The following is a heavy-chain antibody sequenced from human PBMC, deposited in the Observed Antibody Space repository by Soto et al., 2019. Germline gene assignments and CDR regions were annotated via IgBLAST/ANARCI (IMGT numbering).Heavy chain of an antibody. J-gene: IGHJ6*03. CDR3: ARMVRGSNIDYYHYMDV. D-gene: IGHD3-10*01. CDR2: ISAYNGDT. Sequence: QVQLVQSGGEVRKPGASVKVSCKASGYTFTSHGISWVRQAPGQGLEWMGWISAYNGDTNYAQKLQGRVTVTTDRSTSTACMELRSLRSEDTAVYYCARMVRGSNIDYYHYMDVWGKGTTVTVSS. V-gene: IGHV1-18*01. CDR1: GYTFTSHG.